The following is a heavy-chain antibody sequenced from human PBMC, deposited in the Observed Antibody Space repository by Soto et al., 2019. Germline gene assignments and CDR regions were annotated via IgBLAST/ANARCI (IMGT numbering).Heavy chain of an antibody. D-gene: IGHD2-2*01. CDR3: ATTRVCPCSSSICFCGISDGMDV. CDR2: ISYDGTIT. CDR1: GFTISNYG. V-gene: IGHV3-30-3*01. J-gene: IGHJ6*02. Sequence: PGGSLRLSGAASGFTISNYGMHWVRQAPGKGLEWVAVISYDGTITYYADSVKGRFTSSRDNSKNTLYLQMNSLRTEDTAVYYCATTRVCPCSSSICFCGISDGMDVWGQGTTVTVSS.